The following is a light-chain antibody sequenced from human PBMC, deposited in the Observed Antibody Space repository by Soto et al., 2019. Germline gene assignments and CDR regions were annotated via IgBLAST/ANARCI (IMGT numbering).Light chain of an antibody. CDR2: GAS. CDR1: QSLSSD. V-gene: IGKV3-15*01. J-gene: IGKJ1*01. Sequence: EIVMTQSPATLSVSPGERATLSCRASQSLSSDLAWYQQKPGQAPRLLMYGASTRATGIPARFSGSGSGTEYSLTISSLQSEDFAIYYCQQSNNWPRTFGPGTKVEIK. CDR3: QQSNNWPRT.